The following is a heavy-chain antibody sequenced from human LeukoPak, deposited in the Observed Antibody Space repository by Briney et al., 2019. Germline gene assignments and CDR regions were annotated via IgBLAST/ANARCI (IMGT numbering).Heavy chain of an antibody. CDR2: IKQDGSEK. V-gene: IGHV3-7*01. Sequence: GGSLRLSCAASGFTFSSYWMSWVRQAPGKGLEWVANIKQDGSEKYYVDSVKGRFTISRDNAKNSLYLQMNSLRAEDTAVYYCATLSYSGTENWFDPWGQGTLVTVSS. J-gene: IGHJ5*02. D-gene: IGHD1-26*01. CDR3: ATLSYSGTENWFDP. CDR1: GFTFSSYW.